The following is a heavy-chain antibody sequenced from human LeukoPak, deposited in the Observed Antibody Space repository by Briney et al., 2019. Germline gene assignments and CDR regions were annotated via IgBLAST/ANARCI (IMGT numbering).Heavy chain of an antibody. J-gene: IGHJ4*02. CDR3: ARDLSVRGLGLIVMGRDYFDY. V-gene: IGHV4-59*12. Sequence: SETLSLTCTVSGGSINNYYWSWIRQPPGEGLEWIGNFRYGGNTDYNPSLKSRGTISPDTSKNQFSLQLNSVTPEDTAVYYCARDLSVRGLGLIVMGRDYFDYWGQGTLVTVSS. D-gene: IGHD3-16*02. CDR1: GGSINNYY. CDR2: FRYGGNT.